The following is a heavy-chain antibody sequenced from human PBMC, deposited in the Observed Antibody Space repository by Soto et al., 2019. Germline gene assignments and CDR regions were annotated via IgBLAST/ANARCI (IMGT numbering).Heavy chain of an antibody. CDR2: IFHNGHA. CDR1: GVAIHTENYN. D-gene: IGHD3-10*01. Sequence: SDTLSLTCRVSGVAIHTENYNWGWIRQSPGQGLEWIGSIFHNGHANYNPSLKGPVTISQDMSKNQFFLTLTSLTAADTAVYYCATLPVPASRHIDFDYWGQGALVTVSS. V-gene: IGHV4-39*01. CDR3: ATLPVPASRHIDFDY. J-gene: IGHJ4*02.